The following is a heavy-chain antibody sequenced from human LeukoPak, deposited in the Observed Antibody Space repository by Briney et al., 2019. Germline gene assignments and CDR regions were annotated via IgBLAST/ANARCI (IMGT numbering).Heavy chain of an antibody. CDR3: AKVQYYYYYMDV. CDR1: GFTFDDYG. J-gene: IGHJ6*03. D-gene: IGHD1-1*01. V-gene: IGHV3-23*01. Sequence: GGSLRLSCAASGFTFDDYGMSWVRQVPGKGLEWVSAISGSGGSTYYADSVKGRFTISRDNSKNTLYLQMNSLRAEDTAVYYCAKVQYYYYYMDVWGKGTTVTISS. CDR2: ISGSGGST.